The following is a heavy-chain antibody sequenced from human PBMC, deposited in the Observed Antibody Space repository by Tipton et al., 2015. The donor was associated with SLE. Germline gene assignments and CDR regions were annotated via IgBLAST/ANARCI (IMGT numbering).Heavy chain of an antibody. CDR1: GYTFTNYD. V-gene: IGHV1-69*05. CDR2: IIPIFGTA. CDR3: ARERRGSHDAFDI. D-gene: IGHD1-26*01. J-gene: IGHJ3*02. Sequence: QLVQSGAEVKKPGASVKVSCKASGYTFTNYDINWVRQAPGQGLEWMGGIIPIFGTANYAQKFQGRVTITTDESTSTAYMELSSLRSEDTAVYYCARERRGSHDAFDIWGQGTMVTVSS.